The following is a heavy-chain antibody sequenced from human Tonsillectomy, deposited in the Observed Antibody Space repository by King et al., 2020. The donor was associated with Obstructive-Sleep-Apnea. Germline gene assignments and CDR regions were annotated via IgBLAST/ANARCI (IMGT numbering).Heavy chain of an antibody. V-gene: IGHV3-9*01. D-gene: IGHD3-10*01. CDR2: ISWSGDRV. Sequence: VQLVESGGGFVQSGRSLRLSCAASGFTFDDSAMHWVRQVPGKGLEWVSSISWSGDRVAYADSVKGRFIISRDNAKNSLFLQMNSLRREDTAFYYCAKDQGEYFGVGAFDIWGQGTMVTVSS. J-gene: IGHJ3*02. CDR3: AKDQGEYFGVGAFDI. CDR1: GFTFDDSA.